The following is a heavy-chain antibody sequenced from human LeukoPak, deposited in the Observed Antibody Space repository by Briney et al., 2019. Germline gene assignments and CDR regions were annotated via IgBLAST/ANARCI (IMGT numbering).Heavy chain of an antibody. CDR1: GFTFSRYG. Sequence: GGSLRLSCAASGFTFSRYGMHWVRQAPGKGLEWVAVIRSDGNNKEHGDSVKGRFTISRDNAKNSLYLQMNSLRADDTAVYYCARGGSYVHYWGQGTLVTVSS. V-gene: IGHV3-33*01. CDR3: ARGGSYVHY. D-gene: IGHD1-26*01. J-gene: IGHJ4*02. CDR2: IRSDGNNK.